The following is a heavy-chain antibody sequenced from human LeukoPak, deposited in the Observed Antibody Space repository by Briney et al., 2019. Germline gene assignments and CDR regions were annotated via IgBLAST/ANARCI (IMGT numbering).Heavy chain of an antibody. CDR2: ISWNSGKI. D-gene: IGHD3-10*01. Sequence: GGSLRLSCAASGFTFDDYAMHWVRHAPGKGLEWVSGISWNSGKIGYADSVKGRFTISRDNAKNSLYLQMNSLRAEDTALYYCAKSRWFGEGGMDVWGQGTTVTVSS. V-gene: IGHV3-9*01. J-gene: IGHJ6*02. CDR1: GFTFDDYA. CDR3: AKSRWFGEGGMDV.